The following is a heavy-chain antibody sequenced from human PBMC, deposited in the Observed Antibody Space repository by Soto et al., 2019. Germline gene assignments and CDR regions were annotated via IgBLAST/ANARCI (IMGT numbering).Heavy chain of an antibody. V-gene: IGHV1-18*01. CDR1: GYTFTSYG. CDR3: AREIYDSSGYYAY. Sequence: GSVKVFFKACGYTFTSYGISLVRQAPGQGLEWIGWTSAYNGNTNYAQKPQGRVTMTTGTSTSTAYMELRSLRSYDTAVYYCAREIYDSSGYYAYWGQGTLVTVSS. D-gene: IGHD3-22*01. CDR2: TSAYNGNT. J-gene: IGHJ4*02.